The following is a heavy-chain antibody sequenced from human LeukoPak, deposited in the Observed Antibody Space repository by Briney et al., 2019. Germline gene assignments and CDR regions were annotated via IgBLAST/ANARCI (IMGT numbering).Heavy chain of an antibody. CDR2: ISWNSGSI. J-gene: IGHJ4*02. CDR3: AKGFGHYYDSSGYYGY. V-gene: IGHV3-9*01. D-gene: IGHD3-22*01. CDR1: GFTFEDYA. Sequence: GGSLRLSCAASGFTFEDYAMHWVRQAPGKGLEWVSGISWNSGSIGYADSVKGRFTISRDNAKNSLYLQMNSLRAEDTALYYCAKGFGHYYDSSGYYGYWGQGTLVTVSS.